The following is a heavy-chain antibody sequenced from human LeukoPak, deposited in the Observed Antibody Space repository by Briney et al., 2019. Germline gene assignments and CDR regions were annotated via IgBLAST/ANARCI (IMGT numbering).Heavy chain of an antibody. Sequence: GASVKVSCKASGGTFSSYAISWVRQAPGQGLEWMGRIIPILGIANYAQKFQGRVTITADKSTSTAYMELSSLGSEDTAVYYCARDAAEDYVWGSYRDYWGQGTLVTVSS. CDR3: ARDAAEDYVWGSYRDY. D-gene: IGHD3-16*02. CDR1: GGTFSSYA. CDR2: IIPILGIA. V-gene: IGHV1-69*04. J-gene: IGHJ4*02.